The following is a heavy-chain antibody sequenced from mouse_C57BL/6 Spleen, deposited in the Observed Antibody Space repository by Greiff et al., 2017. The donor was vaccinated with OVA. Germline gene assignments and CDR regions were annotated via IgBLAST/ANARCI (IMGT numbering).Heavy chain of an antibody. D-gene: IGHD1-1*01. Sequence: QVQLQQPGAELVRPGTSVKLSCKASGYTFTSYWMHWVKQRPGQGLEWIGVIDPSDSYTNYNQKFKGKATLTVDTSSSTAYMQLSSLTSEDSAVYYCARPINYYGSSYAMDYWGQGTSVTVSS. CDR3: ARPINYYGSSYAMDY. V-gene: IGHV1-59*01. CDR1: GYTFTSYW. J-gene: IGHJ4*01. CDR2: IDPSDSYT.